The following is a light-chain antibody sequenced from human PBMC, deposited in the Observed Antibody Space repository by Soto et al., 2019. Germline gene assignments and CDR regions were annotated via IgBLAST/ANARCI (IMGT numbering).Light chain of an antibody. CDR3: LSFDSSLSVV. CDR2: GNT. Sequence: QCVLTQPPSVSGAPGQRVTISCTGSSSNIGAGYDVHWYQQLPGRAPKLLIYGNTNRPSGVPDRFSGSKSGTSASLAITGLQAEDEADYYCLSFDSSLSVVLGGGTKLIVL. CDR1: SSNIGAGYD. J-gene: IGLJ2*01. V-gene: IGLV1-40*01.